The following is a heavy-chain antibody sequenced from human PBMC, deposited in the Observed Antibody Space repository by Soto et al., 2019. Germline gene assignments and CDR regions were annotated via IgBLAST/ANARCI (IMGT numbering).Heavy chain of an antibody. CDR3: ERDHDFGDYVNNSQPYYGMVV. V-gene: IGHV4-34*04. Sequence: SETLSLTCSVSGGSFSGRCCSWIRHVPVNGLEWIGEINRDVTTNLNPSLASRATISVDPTKFQFSLRVTSATAADTAVYYCERDHDFGDYVNNSQPYYGMVVWGQGTPVTVSS. J-gene: IGHJ6*02. CDR1: GGSFSGRC. D-gene: IGHD4-17*01. CDR2: INRDVTT.